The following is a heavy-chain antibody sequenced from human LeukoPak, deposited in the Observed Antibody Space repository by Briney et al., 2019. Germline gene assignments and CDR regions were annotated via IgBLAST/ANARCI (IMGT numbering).Heavy chain of an antibody. V-gene: IGHV1-24*01. CDR1: GYTLTKLP. CDR2: FNPEDGET. CDR3: YETTY. D-gene: IGHD2/OR15-2a*01. J-gene: IGHJ4*02. Sequence: GASVKVSCKISGYTLTKLPMHWLRQAPGKGFEWIGGFNPEDGETIYAQKFQGRVTMTEDTSTHTAYMELSSLTSDDTAVYYCYETTYWGQGTLVTVSS.